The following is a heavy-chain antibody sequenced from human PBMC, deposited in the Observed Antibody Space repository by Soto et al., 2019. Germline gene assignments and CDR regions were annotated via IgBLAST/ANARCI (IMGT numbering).Heavy chain of an antibody. D-gene: IGHD5-12*01. CDR3: AKVATIPGVYYFDY. Sequence: GGSLRLSCAASGFTFNSYAMSLFRQAPGKGLEWVSAISGSGGSTYYADSVKGRFTISRDNSKNTLYLQMNSLRAEDTAVYYCAKVATIPGVYYFDYWGQGTLVTV. CDR1: GFTFNSYA. J-gene: IGHJ4*02. V-gene: IGHV3-23*01. CDR2: ISGSGGST.